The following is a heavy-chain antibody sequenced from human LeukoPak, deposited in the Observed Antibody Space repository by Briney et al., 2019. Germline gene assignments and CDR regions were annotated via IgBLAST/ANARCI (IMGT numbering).Heavy chain of an antibody. CDR1: GGSISSYY. V-gene: IGHV4-59*01. Sequence: SETLSLTCTVSGGSISSYYWSWIRQPPGKGLEWIGYIYYSGSTNYNPSLKSRVTISVDTSKNQFSLKLSSVTAADTAVYYCARSEGGYGDSGYWGQGTLVTVSS. D-gene: IGHD4-17*01. CDR2: IYYSGST. CDR3: ARSEGGYGDSGY. J-gene: IGHJ4*02.